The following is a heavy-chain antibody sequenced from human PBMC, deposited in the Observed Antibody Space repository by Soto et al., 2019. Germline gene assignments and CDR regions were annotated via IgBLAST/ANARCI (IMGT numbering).Heavy chain of an antibody. V-gene: IGHV1-3*01. J-gene: IGHJ4*02. Sequence: ASVKVSCKASGYTFTSYAMHWVRQAPGQRLEWMGWINAGNGNTKYSQKFQGRVTITRDTSASTAYMELSSLRSEDTAVYYCARAILLWFGEPQGFDYWGQGTLVTVSS. CDR2: INAGNGNT. CDR1: GYTFTSYA. CDR3: ARAILLWFGEPQGFDY. D-gene: IGHD3-10*01.